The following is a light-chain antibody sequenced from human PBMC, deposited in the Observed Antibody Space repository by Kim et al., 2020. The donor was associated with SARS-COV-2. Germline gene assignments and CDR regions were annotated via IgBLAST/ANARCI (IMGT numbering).Light chain of an antibody. V-gene: IGKV1-6*01. Sequence: AAQMTQSPYSLSASVGDRVTITCRASQGIKHDLGWHQQKPGKAPKLLIYSASRLATGVPSRFSGSGFGTHFTLTISSLQPEDSATYYCLHDYNYPLSFGGGTKVDIK. J-gene: IGKJ4*01. CDR3: LHDYNYPLS. CDR2: SAS. CDR1: QGIKHD.